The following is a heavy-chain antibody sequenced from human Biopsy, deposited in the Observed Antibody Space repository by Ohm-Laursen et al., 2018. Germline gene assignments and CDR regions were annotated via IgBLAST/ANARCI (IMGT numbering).Heavy chain of an antibody. CDR2: ISGSGATP. CDR1: GFTFSNYA. D-gene: IGHD1-26*01. Sequence: SLRLSCAASGFTFSNYAMSWVRQAPGKGLEWLSIISGSGATPYYADSVKGRFTISRDNSKNTLYLQMNSLRAEDTAVYYCARPNLREWELHNAFDIWGQGTMVTVSS. V-gene: IGHV3-23*01. J-gene: IGHJ3*02. CDR3: ARPNLREWELHNAFDI.